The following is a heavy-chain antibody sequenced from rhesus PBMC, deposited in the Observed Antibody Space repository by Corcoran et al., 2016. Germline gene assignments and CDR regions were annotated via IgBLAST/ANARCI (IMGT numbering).Heavy chain of an antibody. V-gene: IGHV1S2*01. CDR2: INPYNGNT. CDR1: GYTFTDYY. D-gene: IGHD6-13*01. CDR3: ARGYSSWSGIDY. Sequence: QVQLVQSGAEVKKPGSSVKVSCKASGYTFTDYYMHWVRQAPRQGLEWMGWINPYNGNTKYAKKFQGRVTMTRDTSTSTAYMELSSLRSEDTVVYYCARGYSSWSGIDYWGQGVLVTVSS. J-gene: IGHJ4*01.